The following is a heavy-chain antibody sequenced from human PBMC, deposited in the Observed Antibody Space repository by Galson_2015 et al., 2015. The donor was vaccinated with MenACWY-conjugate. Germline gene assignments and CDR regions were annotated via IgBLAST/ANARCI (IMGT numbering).Heavy chain of an antibody. CDR1: GGTFSKYA. V-gene: IGHV1-69*01. J-gene: IGHJ3*02. D-gene: IGHD2-8*01. CDR3: AKHVRPSAMVHTIPGNDAFDI. CDR2: INPVFGAA. Sequence: SCKASGGTFSKYAISWLRQTPGQGPEWMGAINPVFGAANYAQKFQDRLTISADGSTSTAYMDLGSLRSEDTAVYYCAKHVRPSAMVHTIPGNDAFDIWGQGTRVTVSS.